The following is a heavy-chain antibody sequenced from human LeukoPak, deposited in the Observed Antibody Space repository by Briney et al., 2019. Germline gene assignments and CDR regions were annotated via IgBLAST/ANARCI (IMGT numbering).Heavy chain of an antibody. J-gene: IGHJ4*02. CDR1: DYTFISYG. CDR2: ISAFNGNT. D-gene: IGHD6-13*01. Sequence: ASVKVSCKTSDYTFISYGISWVRQAPGQGLQWMGWISAFNGNTNYAQKLQSRVTMTTDTSTSTAYTELRSLRSDDSAVYYCARVAAADYFDYWGQGTLVTVSS. CDR3: ARVAAADYFDY. V-gene: IGHV1-18*01.